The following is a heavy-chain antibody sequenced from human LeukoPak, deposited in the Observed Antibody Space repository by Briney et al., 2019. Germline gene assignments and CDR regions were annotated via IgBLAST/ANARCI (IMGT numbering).Heavy chain of an antibody. V-gene: IGHV3-48*01. D-gene: IGHD2-15*01. CDR1: GFTFSSYE. CDR2: ISSSSSTI. J-gene: IGHJ6*03. Sequence: PGGSLRLSCAASGFTFSSYEMNWVRQAPGKGLEWVSYISSSSSTIYYADSVKGRFTISRDNAKNSLYLQMNSLRAEDTAVYYCARWVVVVAATTPAYYYMDVWGKGTTVTVSS. CDR3: ARWVVVVAATTPAYYYMDV.